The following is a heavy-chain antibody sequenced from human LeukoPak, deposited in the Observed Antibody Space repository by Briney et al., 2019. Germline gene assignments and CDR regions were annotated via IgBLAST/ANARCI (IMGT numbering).Heavy chain of an antibody. CDR1: AASISNYY. CDR2: ISTSGST. CDR3: ASPRSGYRYTFDY. J-gene: IGHJ4*02. V-gene: IGHV4-4*09. Sequence: SETLSLTCAVSAASISNYYWSWTRQAPGKGLEWIGYISTSGSTNYNPSLKSRVSISLDTSKNRFSLNLNFVTAADTAVYYCASPRSGYRYTFDYWGQGALVTVSS. D-gene: IGHD3-22*01.